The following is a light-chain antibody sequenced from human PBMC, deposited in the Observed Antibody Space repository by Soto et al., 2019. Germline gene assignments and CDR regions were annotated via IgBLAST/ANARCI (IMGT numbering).Light chain of an antibody. CDR1: TSNIESHS. CDR2: TNN. J-gene: IGLJ1*01. V-gene: IGLV1-44*01. CDR3: ATWDDSRKGV. Sequence: QSVLTQPPSASGTPGQRIIITCSGSTSNIESHSVNWFQQVPGTAPRLLIITNNQRPSGVPDRFSGSKSGASASLAIIGRQAEYEATYYCATWDDSRKGVFGTGTKLTVL.